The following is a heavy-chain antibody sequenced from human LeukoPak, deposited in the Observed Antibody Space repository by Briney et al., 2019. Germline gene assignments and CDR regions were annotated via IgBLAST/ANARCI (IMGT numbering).Heavy chain of an antibody. CDR3: ARAMDYGDYVFDY. V-gene: IGHV3-30*03. Sequence: PGGSLRLSCAASDFSFITYAMSWVRQAPGKGLEWVAVISYDGSNKYYADSVKGRFTISRDNAKNSLYLQMNSLRAEDTAVYYCARAMDYGDYVFDYWGQGTLVTVSS. D-gene: IGHD4-17*01. J-gene: IGHJ4*02. CDR1: DFSFITYA. CDR2: ISYDGSNK.